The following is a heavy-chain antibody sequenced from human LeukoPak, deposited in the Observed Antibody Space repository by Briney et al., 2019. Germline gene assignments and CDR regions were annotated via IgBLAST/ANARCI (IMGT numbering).Heavy chain of an antibody. Sequence: GGSLRLSCGVSGFTFSNHAMSWLRQSSGKGLDGVSVISGGGDTTYYADSVKGRFTISRDNSKNMLYLQMNSLRDEDTAVYYCAKEPQHCGGVTCTSRIARGYAWFDPWGQGTLVTVSS. V-gene: IGHV3-23*01. J-gene: IGHJ5*02. D-gene: IGHD2-21*01. CDR3: AKEPQHCGGVTCTSRIARGYAWFDP. CDR2: ISGGGDTT. CDR1: GFTFSNHA.